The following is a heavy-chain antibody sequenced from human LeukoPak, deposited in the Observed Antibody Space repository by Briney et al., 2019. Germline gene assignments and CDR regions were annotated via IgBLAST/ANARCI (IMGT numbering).Heavy chain of an antibody. Sequence: SETLSLTCTVSGGSISSGGYYWSWIRQPPGKGLEWIGEINHSGSTNYNPSLKSRVTISVDTSKNQFSLKLSSVTAADTAVYYCARSSSMVRGVRANWFDPWGQGTLVTVSS. CDR2: INHSGST. V-gene: IGHV4-39*07. CDR1: GGSISSGGYY. CDR3: ARSSSMVRGVRANWFDP. D-gene: IGHD3-10*01. J-gene: IGHJ5*02.